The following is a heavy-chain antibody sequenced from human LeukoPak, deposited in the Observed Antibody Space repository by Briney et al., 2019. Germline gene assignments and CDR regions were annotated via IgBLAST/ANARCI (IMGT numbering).Heavy chain of an antibody. CDR3: ARRYNWNDRWD. Sequence: RPSETLSLTCTVSGGSIRSTNYYWGWIRQPPGKGLEWIGSIYYSGSTYYNPSLKSRLTISLDTSKNQFSLRLSSVTAADTAFYYCARRYNWNDRWDWGQGTLVTVSP. CDR2: IYYSGST. CDR1: GGSIRSTNYY. V-gene: IGHV4-39*07. J-gene: IGHJ4*02. D-gene: IGHD1-1*01.